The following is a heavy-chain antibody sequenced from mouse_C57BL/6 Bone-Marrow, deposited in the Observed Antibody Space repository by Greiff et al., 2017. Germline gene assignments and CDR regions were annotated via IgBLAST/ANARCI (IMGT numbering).Heavy chain of an antibody. Sequence: EVKLVESGGDLVKPGGSLKLSCAASGFTFSSYGMSWVRQTPDKRLEWVATISSGGSYTYYPDSVKGRFTISRDNAKNTLYLQMSSLKSEDTAMYYCARHPYRGYFDYWCQGTTLTVSS. D-gene: IGHD2-10*01. V-gene: IGHV5-6*01. CDR2: ISSGGSYT. CDR3: ARHPYRGYFDY. J-gene: IGHJ2*01. CDR1: GFTFSSYG.